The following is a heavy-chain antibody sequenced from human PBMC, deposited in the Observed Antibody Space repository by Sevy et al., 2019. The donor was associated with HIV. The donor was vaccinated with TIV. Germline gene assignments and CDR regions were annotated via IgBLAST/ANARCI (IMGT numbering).Heavy chain of an antibody. CDR1: GFTFSDHY. D-gene: IGHD5-12*01. V-gene: IGHV3-72*01. Sequence: GGSLRLSCAASGFTFSDHYMDWVRQAPGKGLEWVGRTRNKANSYTTEYAASVKGRFTISRDDSKNSLYLQMNSLKTEDTAVYYCARGPYVDIVATTHPIDYWGQRTLVTVSS. CDR2: TRNKANSYTT. J-gene: IGHJ4*02. CDR3: ARGPYVDIVATTHPIDY.